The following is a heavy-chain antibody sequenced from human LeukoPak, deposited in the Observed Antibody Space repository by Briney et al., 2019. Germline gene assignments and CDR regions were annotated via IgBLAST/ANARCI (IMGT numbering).Heavy chain of an antibody. V-gene: IGHV4-39*01. CDR1: GGSISSTSYY. J-gene: IGHJ5*02. D-gene: IGHD6-19*01. CDR2: IYYSGST. Sequence: PSEPLSLTCTVSGGSISSTSYYWGWIRQPPGKGLEWIGTIYYSGSTYYNPSLKSRVTISVDTSKNQFSLKLSSVTAADTAVYYCARLEQWLASWGQGTLVTVSS. CDR3: ARLEQWLAS.